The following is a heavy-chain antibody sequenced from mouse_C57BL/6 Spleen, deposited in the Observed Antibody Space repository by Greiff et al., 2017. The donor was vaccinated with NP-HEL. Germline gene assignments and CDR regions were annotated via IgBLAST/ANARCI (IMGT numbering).Heavy chain of an antibody. CDR3: ARAYYRNWFAY. Sequence: VQLQQPGAELVRPGSSVKLSCKASGYTFTSYWMHWVKQRPIQGLEWIGNIDPSDSETHYNQKFKDKATLTVDKSSSTAYMQLSSLTSEDSAVYYCARAYYRNWFAYWGQGTLVTVSA. J-gene: IGHJ3*01. CDR2: IDPSDSET. D-gene: IGHD2-14*01. CDR1: GYTFTSYW. V-gene: IGHV1-52*01.